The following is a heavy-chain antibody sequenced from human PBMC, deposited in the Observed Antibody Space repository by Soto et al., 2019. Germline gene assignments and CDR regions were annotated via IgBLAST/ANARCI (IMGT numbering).Heavy chain of an antibody. Sequence: QVQLVQSGVDVKRPGASVDVSGKASGYSFATYGISWVRQAPGQGLEWMGWISPYNGNSNSAPKLQGRVTITTDTSTNTAYLELRSLGSDDTGMYYCVSDYRQADYGAKWYFDLWGRGTLVTVSS. D-gene: IGHD4-17*01. CDR2: ISPYNGNS. J-gene: IGHJ2*01. CDR3: VSDYRQADYGAKWYFDL. V-gene: IGHV1-18*01. CDR1: GYSFATYG.